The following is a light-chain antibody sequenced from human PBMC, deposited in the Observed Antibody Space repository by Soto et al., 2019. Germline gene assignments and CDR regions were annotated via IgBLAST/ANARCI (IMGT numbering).Light chain of an antibody. CDR1: SSDVGAYDF. Sequence: QSALTQPASVSGSPGQSITISCTGTSSDVGAYDFVSWYQHSPGKAPKLVTFDVTHRPPGISDRFSGSKSAHTASLTISGLQAADEAFYYCSSYTTRSTLVFGGGTKVTVL. V-gene: IGLV2-14*01. J-gene: IGLJ1*01. CDR3: SSYTTRSTLV. CDR2: DVT.